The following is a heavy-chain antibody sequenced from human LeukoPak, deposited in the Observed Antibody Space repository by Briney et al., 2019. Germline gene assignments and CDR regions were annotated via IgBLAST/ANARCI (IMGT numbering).Heavy chain of an antibody. Sequence: PSQTLSLTCTVSGGSIRSDDSYWTWIRQPPGKGLEWIGYIYYSGSTYYNPSLKSRVTISVDTSKNQFSLKLSSVTAADTAVYYCARVCHYDILTGQYYYYGMDVWGKGTTVTVSS. CDR1: GGSIRSDDSY. CDR2: IYYSGST. J-gene: IGHJ6*04. CDR3: ARVCHYDILTGQYYYYGMDV. V-gene: IGHV4-30-4*01. D-gene: IGHD3-9*01.